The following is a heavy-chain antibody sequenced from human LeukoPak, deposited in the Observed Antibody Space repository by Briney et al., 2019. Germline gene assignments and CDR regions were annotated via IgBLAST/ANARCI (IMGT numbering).Heavy chain of an antibody. V-gene: IGHV3-23*01. CDR2: ISGGGGST. J-gene: IGHJ4*02. Sequence: GGSLRLSCAASGFTFSSYAMSWVRQAPGKGLECVSGISGGGGSTYYADSVKGRFTISRDNSKNTLYVRMNSLRAEDTAVYYCAKSHTTFGVATEAPPFDYWGQGTLVTVSS. D-gene: IGHD3-3*01. CDR1: GFTFSSYA. CDR3: AKSHTTFGVATEAPPFDY.